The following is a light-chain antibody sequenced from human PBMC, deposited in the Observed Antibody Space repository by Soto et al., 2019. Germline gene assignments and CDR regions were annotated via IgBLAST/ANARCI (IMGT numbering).Light chain of an antibody. CDR3: EAWDETLSGQYVV. V-gene: IGLV1-47*01. CDR2: TNN. J-gene: IGLJ2*01. Sequence: QSVLTQPPSASGTPGQRVTISCSGSSSNIGSNYVYWYQQLPGTAPKLLIYTNNQRPSGVPDRFSGSKSGTSASLAISGLRSEDEADYYCEAWDETLSGQYVVFGGGTKVTVL. CDR1: SSNIGSNY.